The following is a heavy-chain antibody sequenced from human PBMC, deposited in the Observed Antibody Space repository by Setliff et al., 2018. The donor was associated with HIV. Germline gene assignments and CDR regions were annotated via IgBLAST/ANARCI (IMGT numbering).Heavy chain of an antibody. CDR2: INPSGNIT. Sequence: ASVKVSCKASGYTFTNYYIHWVRQAPGQGLEWMGIINPSGNITNYAQKLQGRVTMTKDTSTSTVYMEVRSLRSEDTAVYYCARHVQYDTSGLGHHDAFDIWGQGTLVTVSS. V-gene: IGHV1-46*01. CDR3: ARHVQYDTSGLGHHDAFDI. J-gene: IGHJ3*02. CDR1: GYTFTNYY. D-gene: IGHD3-22*01.